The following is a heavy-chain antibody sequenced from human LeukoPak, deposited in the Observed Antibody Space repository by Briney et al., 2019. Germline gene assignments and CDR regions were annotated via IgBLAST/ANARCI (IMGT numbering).Heavy chain of an antibody. CDR2: INPDGSGP. D-gene: IGHD1-7*01. J-gene: IGHJ4*02. Sequence: GGSLRLSCATSGFTFTSYWMHWVRQAPGRGLVWVSRINPDGSGPIYADSVKGRFTISRDNAKNTLYLQMNSLRDEDTAVYYCARPTTTLEYWGQGTLVTVSS. V-gene: IGHV3-74*01. CDR3: ARPTTTLEY. CDR1: GFTFTSYW.